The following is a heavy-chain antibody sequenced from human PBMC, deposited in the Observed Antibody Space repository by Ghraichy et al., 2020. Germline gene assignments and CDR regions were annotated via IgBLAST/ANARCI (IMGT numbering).Heavy chain of an antibody. CDR1: GGSFSGYY. CDR2: INHSGST. J-gene: IGHJ5*02. Sequence: SQTLSLTCAVYGGSFSGYYWSWIRQPPGKGLEWIGEINHSGSTNYNPSLKSRVTISVDTSKNQFSLKLSSVTAADTAVYYCASRAGRASFDPWGQGTLVTVSS. CDR3: ASRAGRASFDP. D-gene: IGHD6-13*01. V-gene: IGHV4-34*01.